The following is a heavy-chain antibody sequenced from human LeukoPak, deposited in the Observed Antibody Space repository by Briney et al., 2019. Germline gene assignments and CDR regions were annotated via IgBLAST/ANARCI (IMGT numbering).Heavy chain of an antibody. V-gene: IGHV3-48*01. CDR1: GFAFSTYS. CDR3: ARVQAGKWDFDY. J-gene: IGHJ4*02. Sequence: GGPLRLSCAASGFAFSTYSMNWVRQAPGKGLEWVSYIRSDSSIIYYADSVKGRFTISRDNGKNSLYLQMNSLRAEDTAVYFCARVQAGKWDFDYWGQGTLVTVSS. D-gene: IGHD2-8*01. CDR2: IRSDSSII.